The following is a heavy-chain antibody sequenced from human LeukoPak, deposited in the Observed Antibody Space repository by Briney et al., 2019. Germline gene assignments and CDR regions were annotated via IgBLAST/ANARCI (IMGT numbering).Heavy chain of an antibody. Sequence: GGSLRLSCAASGFTFSNYAMSWVRQAPGKGLEWVSVISGGGGRTYYADSVKGRFTISRDNSKNTLYLQMNSLRAEDTAVYYCAKDGPTYYDSSGCYFSLPDFWGQGTLVTVSS. J-gene: IGHJ4*02. CDR3: AKDGPTYYDSSGCYFSLPDF. CDR1: GFTFSNYA. CDR2: ISGGGGRT. D-gene: IGHD3-22*01. V-gene: IGHV3-23*01.